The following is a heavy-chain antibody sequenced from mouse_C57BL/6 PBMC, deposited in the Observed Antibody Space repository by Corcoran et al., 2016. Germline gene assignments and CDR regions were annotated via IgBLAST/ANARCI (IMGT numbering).Heavy chain of an antibody. D-gene: IGHD4-1*01. CDR1: GYSITSGYY. J-gene: IGHJ4*01. V-gene: IGHV3-6*01. CDR2: ISYDGSN. CDR3: ASWDFYAMDY. Sequence: DVQLQESGPGLVKPSQSLSLTCSVTGYSITSGYYWNWIRQFPGNKLEWMGYISYDGSNNYNPSLKNRISITRETSKNQFFLKLNSVTTEDTATYYCASWDFYAMDYWGQGTSVTVSS.